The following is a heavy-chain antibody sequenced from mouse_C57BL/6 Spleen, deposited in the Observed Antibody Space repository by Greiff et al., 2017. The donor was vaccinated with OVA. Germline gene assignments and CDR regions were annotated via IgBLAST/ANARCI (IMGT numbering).Heavy chain of an antibody. Sequence: EVQLQQSGPELVKPGASVKMSCKASGYTFTDYNMHWVKQSHGKSLEWIGYINPNNGGTSYNQKFKGKATLTVNKSSSTAYMELRSLTAEDSAVYYCANWEDYFDYWGQGTTLTVSS. CDR2: INPNNGGT. V-gene: IGHV1-22*01. J-gene: IGHJ2*01. CDR3: ANWEDYFDY. D-gene: IGHD4-1*01. CDR1: GYTFTDYN.